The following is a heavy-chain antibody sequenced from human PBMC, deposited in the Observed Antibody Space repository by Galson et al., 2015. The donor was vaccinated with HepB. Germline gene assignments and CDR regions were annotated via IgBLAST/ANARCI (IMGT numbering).Heavy chain of an antibody. J-gene: IGHJ4*02. CDR2: IGTAGDT. CDR3: ARASPSYDSSGYIDC. Sequence: SLRLSCAASGFTFSSYDMHWVRQATGKGLEWVSAIGTAGDTYYPGSVKGRFTISRENAKNSLYLQMNSLRAGDTAVYYCARASPSYDSSGYIDCWGQGTLVTVSS. D-gene: IGHD3-22*01. V-gene: IGHV3-13*01. CDR1: GFTFSSYD.